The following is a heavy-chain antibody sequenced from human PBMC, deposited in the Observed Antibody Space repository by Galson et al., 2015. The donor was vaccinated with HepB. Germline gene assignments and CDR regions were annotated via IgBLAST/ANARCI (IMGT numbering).Heavy chain of an antibody. CDR1: GYIFANYW. V-gene: IGHV5-51*01. J-gene: IGHJ6*03. CDR3: ARRSDYGGLYYYMDI. D-gene: IGHD4-17*01. Sequence: QSGAEVKKPGESLKISCKGSGYIFANYWIAWVRQMPGKGLEWMGIIYPGDSDTRYSPSFQGQVTISADKSISTAYLQWSSLKASDTAIYFCARRSDYGGLYYYMDIWGKGTTVTVSS. CDR2: IYPGDSDT.